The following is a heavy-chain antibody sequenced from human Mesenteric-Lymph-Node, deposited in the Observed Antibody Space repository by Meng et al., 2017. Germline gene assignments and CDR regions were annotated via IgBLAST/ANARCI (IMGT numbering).Heavy chain of an antibody. V-gene: IGHV1-8*02. CDR3: ARLGWELLEGWFDP. J-gene: IGHJ5*02. Sequence: ASVKVSCKASGYTFTGYYMHWVRQAPGQGLEWMGWMNPNSGNTGYAQKFQGRVTMTRNTSVSTAYMELSSLRSEDTAVYYCARLGWELLEGWFDPWGQGTLVTVSS. D-gene: IGHD1-26*01. CDR2: MNPNSGNT. CDR1: GYTFTGYY.